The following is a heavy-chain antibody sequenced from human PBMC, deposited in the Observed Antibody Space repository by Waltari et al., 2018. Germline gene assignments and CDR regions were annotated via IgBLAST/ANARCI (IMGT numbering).Heavy chain of an antibody. D-gene: IGHD3-22*01. Sequence: EVQLLESGGGLVQPGGSLRLSWVASGFSFSNESMRWVRQAPGKGLEWVSTLAYTGDNTHYADSAKGRFTISRDISKRTLYLHMNSLRAEDTAVYYCAKAHYDSSGYFSDFDYWGQGTRVTVSS. V-gene: IGHV3-23*01. CDR2: LAYTGDNT. J-gene: IGHJ4*02. CDR1: GFSFSNES. CDR3: AKAHYDSSGYFSDFDY.